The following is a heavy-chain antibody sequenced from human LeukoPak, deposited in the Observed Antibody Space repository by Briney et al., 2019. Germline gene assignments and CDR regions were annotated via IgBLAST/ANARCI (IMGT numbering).Heavy chain of an antibody. J-gene: IGHJ4*02. Sequence: GRSLRLSCAASGFTFSSYAMHWVRQAPGKGLEWVAVMSHDGSNKYYGDSVKGRFTISRDNSKNTLYLQMNSLRAEDTAVYYCAKLDSSGWSRPFDYGGQGTLVTVSS. CDR1: GFTFSSYA. CDR2: MSHDGSNK. V-gene: IGHV3-30*18. CDR3: AKLDSSGWSRPFDY. D-gene: IGHD6-19*01.